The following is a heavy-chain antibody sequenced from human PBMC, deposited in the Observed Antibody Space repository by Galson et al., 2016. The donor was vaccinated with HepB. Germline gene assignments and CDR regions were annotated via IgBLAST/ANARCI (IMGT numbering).Heavy chain of an antibody. D-gene: IGHD1-26*01. V-gene: IGHV3-30*04. CDR1: GFSFSSFA. CDR3: AREGGSLYYFDD. Sequence: SLRLSCAASGFSFSSFAMHWVRLTPDKGLEWVAIISYDGSDKFYADSVKGRFTISRDNSKNMVYLQMKSLRVEDTAVYYCAREGGSLYYFDDWGQETLVTVSS. CDR2: ISYDGSDK. J-gene: IGHJ4*02.